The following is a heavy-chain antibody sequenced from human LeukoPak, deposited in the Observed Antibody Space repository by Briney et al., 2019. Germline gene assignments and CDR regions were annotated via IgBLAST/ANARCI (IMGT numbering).Heavy chain of an antibody. CDR3: ARQIEYYFDD. Sequence: SETLSLTCTVSGGSVSSGSYYWNWIRQPPGKGLEWIGYVYYSGSTKYNPSLKSRVTMSLDMSKNQFSLKLSSVTAADTAVYYCARQIEYYFDDWGQGTLVTVSS. CDR1: GGSVSSGSYY. J-gene: IGHJ4*02. V-gene: IGHV4-61*01. CDR2: VYYSGST. D-gene: IGHD2-21*01.